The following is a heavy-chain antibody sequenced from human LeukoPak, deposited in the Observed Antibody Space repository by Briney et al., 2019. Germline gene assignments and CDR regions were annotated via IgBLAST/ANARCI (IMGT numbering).Heavy chain of an antibody. J-gene: IGHJ4*02. V-gene: IGHV1-18*01. CDR3: ARTAIAAAGMEYYFDY. Sequence: ASVKVSCRASGYTFTSYGISWVRQAPRQGLEWMGWISAYNGNTNYAQKLQGRVTMTTDTSTSTAYMELRSLRSEDTAVYYCARTAIAAAGMEYYFDYWGQGTLVTVSS. CDR2: ISAYNGNT. D-gene: IGHD6-13*01. CDR1: GYTFTSYG.